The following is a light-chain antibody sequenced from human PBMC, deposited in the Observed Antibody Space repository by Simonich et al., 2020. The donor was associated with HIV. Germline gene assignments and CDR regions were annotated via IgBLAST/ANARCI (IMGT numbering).Light chain of an antibody. Sequence: DIQMTQSPSTLSASVGDRVTNTCRASQFISSWLAWYQQKPGKAPTLLIYKSSSLESGVPSRFSGSGSGTEFTLTISSLQPDDFATYYCQQYNSYSWTFGQGTKVEIK. CDR1: QFISSW. V-gene: IGKV1-5*03. J-gene: IGKJ1*01. CDR3: QQYNSYSWT. CDR2: KSS.